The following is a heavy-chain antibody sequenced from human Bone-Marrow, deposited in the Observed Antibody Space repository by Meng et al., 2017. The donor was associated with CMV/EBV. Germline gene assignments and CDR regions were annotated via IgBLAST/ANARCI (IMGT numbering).Heavy chain of an antibody. CDR2: ISYDGSNK. D-gene: IGHD2-21*02. J-gene: IGHJ4*02. Sequence: SLRLSCAASGFNFSIYAMHWVRQATGEGLEWVAVISYDGSNKYYADSVKGRFTISRDNSKNTLYLQINSLRSEDTAVYYCARPCGGSYCYWVYFDYWGQGTLVTVSS. CDR3: ARPCGGSYCYWVYFDY. V-gene: IGHV3-30-3*01. CDR1: GFNFSIYA.